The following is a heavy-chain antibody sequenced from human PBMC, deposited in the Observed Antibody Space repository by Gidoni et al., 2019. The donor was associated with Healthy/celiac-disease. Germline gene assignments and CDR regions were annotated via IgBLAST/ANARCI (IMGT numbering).Heavy chain of an antibody. CDR3: AKDGGYCSSTSCYNGMDV. V-gene: IGHV3-30*18. J-gene: IGHJ6*02. CDR1: GFTFSSYG. CDR2: ISDDGSNK. D-gene: IGHD2-2*02. Sequence: QVQLVESGGGVVQPGRSLRLSCAASGFTFSSYGMHWVRQAPGKGLEWVAVISDDGSNKYYADSVKGRFTISRDNSKNTLYLQMNSLRAEDTAVYYCAKDGGYCSSTSCYNGMDVWGQGTTVTVSS.